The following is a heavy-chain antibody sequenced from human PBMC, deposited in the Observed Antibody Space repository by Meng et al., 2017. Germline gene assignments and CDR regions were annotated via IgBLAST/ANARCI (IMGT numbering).Heavy chain of an antibody. CDR2: IWYDGSNK. J-gene: IGHJ5*02. D-gene: IGHD6-13*01. Sequence: GESLKISCAASGFTFSSYGMHWVRQAPGKGLEWVAVIWYDGSNKYYADSVKGRFTISRDNSKNTLYLQMNSLRAEDTAVYYCAREGANLHSSSWYLDWFDPWGQGTLVTVSS. CDR1: GFTFSSYG. CDR3: AREGANLHSSSWYLDWFDP. V-gene: IGHV3-33*01.